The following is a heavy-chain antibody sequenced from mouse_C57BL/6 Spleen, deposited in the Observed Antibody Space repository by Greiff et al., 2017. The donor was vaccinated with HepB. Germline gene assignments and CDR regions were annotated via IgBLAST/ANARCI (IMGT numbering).Heavy chain of an antibody. CDR1: GFNIKDDY. D-gene: IGHD1-1*01. V-gene: IGHV14-4*01. CDR3: TTGYYGSSYGIDY. Sequence: EVQGVESGAELVRPGASVKLSCTASGFNIKDDYMHWVKQRPEQGLEWIGWIDPENGDTEYASKFQGKATITADTSSNTAYLQLSSLTSEDTAVYYCTTGYYGSSYGIDYWGQGTTLTVSS. J-gene: IGHJ2*01. CDR2: IDPENGDT.